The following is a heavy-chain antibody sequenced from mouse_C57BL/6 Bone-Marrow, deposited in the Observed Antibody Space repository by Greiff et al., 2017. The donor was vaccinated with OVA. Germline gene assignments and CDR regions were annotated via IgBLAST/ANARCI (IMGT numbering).Heavy chain of an antibody. CDR1: GYSITSGYY. D-gene: IGHD3-2*02. J-gene: IGHJ2*01. Sequence: VQLKESGPGLVKPSQSLSLTCSVTGYSITSGYYWNWIRQFPGNKLEWMGYISYDGSNNYNPSLKNRISITRDTSKNQFFLKLNSVTTEDTATYYCARAGQLKGFDYWGQGTTLTVSS. V-gene: IGHV3-6*01. CDR3: ARAGQLKGFDY. CDR2: ISYDGSN.